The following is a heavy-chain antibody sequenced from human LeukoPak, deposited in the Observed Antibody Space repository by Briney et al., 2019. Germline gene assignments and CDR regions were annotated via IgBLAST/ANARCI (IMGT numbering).Heavy chain of an antibody. V-gene: IGHV3-53*01. Sequence: GGSLRLSCAASGFTVSSNYMTWVRQAPGKGLEGVSVIYSGGRTYYADSVKGRFTISRDNSKITLHLDMNSLRAEDTAVYYCASRSAGDYVITFDIWGQGAMVTVSS. J-gene: IGHJ3*02. CDR1: GFTVSSNY. D-gene: IGHD4-17*01. CDR2: IYSGGRT. CDR3: ASRSAGDYVITFDI.